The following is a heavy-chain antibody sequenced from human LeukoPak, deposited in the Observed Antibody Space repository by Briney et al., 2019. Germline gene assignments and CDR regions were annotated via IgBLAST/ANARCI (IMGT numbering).Heavy chain of an antibody. D-gene: IGHD2-2*01. Sequence: SETLSLTCAVYGWSFNDYYWNWIRQPPGKGLEWIGEINARGDTSYNPSLKSRVTISVDTSKKQFSLRLTSMIAADTALYYCARGQVPAARGYNWFDPWGQGTLVGVSS. V-gene: IGHV4-34*01. CDR2: INARGDT. CDR3: ARGQVPAARGYNWFDP. J-gene: IGHJ5*02. CDR1: GWSFNDYY.